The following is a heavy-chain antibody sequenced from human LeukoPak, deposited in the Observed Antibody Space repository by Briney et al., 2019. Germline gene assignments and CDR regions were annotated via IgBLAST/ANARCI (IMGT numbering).Heavy chain of an antibody. V-gene: IGHV4-34*01. CDR2: INHSGST. CDR1: GGSFSGYY. D-gene: IGHD3-10*01. Sequence: SETLSLTCAVYGGSFSGYYWSWLRQPPGKGLEWIGEINHSGSTNYNPSLKSRVTISVDTSKNQFSLKLSSVTAADTAVYYCARRITMVRGVKYYYYMDVGGKGTTVTVSS. J-gene: IGHJ6*03. CDR3: ARRITMVRGVKYYYYMDV.